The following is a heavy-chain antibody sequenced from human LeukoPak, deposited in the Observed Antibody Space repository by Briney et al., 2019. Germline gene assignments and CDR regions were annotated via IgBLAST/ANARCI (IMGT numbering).Heavy chain of an antibody. CDR2: IYTSGST. D-gene: IGHD3-9*01. CDR3: ARGSRDILTGYYNYFDY. CDR1: GGSISSYY. V-gene: IGHV4-4*07. Sequence: ETLSLTCTVSGGSISSYYWSWIRQPAGKGLEWIGRIYTSGSTNYNPSLKSRVTMSVDTSKNQFSLKLSSVTAADTAVYYCARGSRDILTGYYNYFDYWGQGTLVTVSS. J-gene: IGHJ4*02.